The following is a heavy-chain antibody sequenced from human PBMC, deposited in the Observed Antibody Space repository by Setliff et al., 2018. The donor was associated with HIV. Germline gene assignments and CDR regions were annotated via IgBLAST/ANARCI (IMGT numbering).Heavy chain of an antibody. J-gene: IGHJ4*02. CDR1: GFTFSTYA. CDR3: AKDLLAADY. D-gene: IGHD2-15*01. Sequence: LRLSCAASGFTFSTYAMTWVRQAPGKGLEWVSSISSSGGTTYFADTVKGRFTISRDNSKNTLYLQMNSLRAEDTAVYYCAKDLLAADYWGQGTLVTVSS. V-gene: IGHV3-23*01. CDR2: ISSSGGTT.